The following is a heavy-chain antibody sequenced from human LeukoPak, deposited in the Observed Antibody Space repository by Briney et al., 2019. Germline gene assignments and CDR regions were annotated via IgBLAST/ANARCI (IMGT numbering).Heavy chain of an antibody. V-gene: IGHV3-11*04. CDR1: GFTFSDYY. J-gene: IGHJ4*02. CDR2: ISSSGSTI. Sequence: PGGSLRLSCAASGFTFSDYYMSWIRQAPGKGLEWVSYISSSGSTIYYADSGKGRFTISRDNAKTSLYLKMNSLRAEDTAVYYCARGLVGIVPAAYILWFGEYVYWGQGTLVTVSS. D-gene: IGHD3-10*01. CDR3: ARGLVGIVPAAYILWFGEYVY.